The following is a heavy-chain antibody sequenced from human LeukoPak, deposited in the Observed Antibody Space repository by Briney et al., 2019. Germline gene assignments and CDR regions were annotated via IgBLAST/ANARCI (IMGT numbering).Heavy chain of an antibody. Sequence: GGSLRLSCVVSGFTVSTNYMSWVRQAPGKGLEWVSAISGSGGSTYYADSVKGRFTISRDNSKNTLYLQMNSLRAEDTAVYYCAKDRGYSSSWLNYWGQGTLVTVSS. CDR2: ISGSGGST. V-gene: IGHV3-23*01. CDR3: AKDRGYSSSWLNY. D-gene: IGHD6-13*01. CDR1: GFTVSTNY. J-gene: IGHJ4*02.